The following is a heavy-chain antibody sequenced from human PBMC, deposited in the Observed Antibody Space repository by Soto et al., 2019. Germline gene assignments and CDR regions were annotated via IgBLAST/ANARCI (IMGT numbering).Heavy chain of an antibody. V-gene: IGHV1-58*01. CDR2: ITVGTGNT. J-gene: IGHJ4*02. Sequence: SVKVSCKASGFTFTSSSVQWVRQARGQRLEWIGWITVGTGNTNYAQKFQERVTITRDMSTSTAYMELSNLRSEDTAVYYCAREIGTAVAGTGYWGQGTLVTFSS. CDR1: GFTFTSSS. D-gene: IGHD6-19*01. CDR3: AREIGTAVAGTGY.